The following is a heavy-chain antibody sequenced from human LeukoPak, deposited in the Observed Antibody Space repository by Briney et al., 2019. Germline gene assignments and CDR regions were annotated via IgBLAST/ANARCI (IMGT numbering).Heavy chain of an antibody. D-gene: IGHD2-2*01. Sequence: GGSLRLSCAASGFTFSSSWMHLVRQAPGKGLVWVSRINPDESTTTYADSVKGRFTISRDNAKNTLYLQMNSLRAEDTAVYYCARNTRTSFDIWGQGTLVTVSS. CDR3: ARNTRTSFDI. CDR2: INPDESTT. CDR1: GFTFSSSW. V-gene: IGHV3-74*01. J-gene: IGHJ4*02.